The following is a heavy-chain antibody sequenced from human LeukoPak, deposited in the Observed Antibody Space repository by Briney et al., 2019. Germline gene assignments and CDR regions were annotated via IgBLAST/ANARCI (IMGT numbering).Heavy chain of an antibody. CDR2: MYYSGSAVNT. CDR1: GDSINSGVSY. CDR3: ARHLYDKTGRPLDS. V-gene: IGHV4-39*01. D-gene: IGHD3-9*01. J-gene: IGHJ4*02. Sequence: SETLSLTCSVSGDSINSGVSYWAWIRHPPGKGLEWFGTMYYSGSAVNTYYNPTLQSRVTISVHTSKNQFSLNLSSVTAADTAIYYCARHLYDKTGRPLDSWGQGTLVTVSS.